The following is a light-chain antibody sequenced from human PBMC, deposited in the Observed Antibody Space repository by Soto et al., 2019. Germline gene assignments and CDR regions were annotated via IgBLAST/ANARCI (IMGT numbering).Light chain of an antibody. V-gene: IGKV3-20*01. CDR1: QSIRSER. CDR3: QEYDGAPIT. Sequence: EIVLTQSPDTLSLSPGERATLSCRASQSIRSERLAWYQQKPGQAPRLVIFDASNRASGMPERFSGSGSGTDFTHTIARLEPEDFAVYYCQEYDGAPITFGLGTRLEI. J-gene: IGKJ5*01. CDR2: DAS.